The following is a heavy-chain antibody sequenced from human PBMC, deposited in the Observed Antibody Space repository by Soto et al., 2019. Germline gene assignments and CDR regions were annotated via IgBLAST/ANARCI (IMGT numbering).Heavy chain of an antibody. CDR3: ARLAYCGGDCYPEFDY. Sequence: QVQLQESGPGLAKPSQTLSLTCTVSGASISSGGYYWSWIRQQPGKGLEWIGYIYYSGSTYYNPFLMSRVTISGDTSKNQSSLKLSSVTAADTAVYYCARLAYCGGDCYPEFDYWGQGTLVTVSS. CDR2: IYYSGST. J-gene: IGHJ4*02. V-gene: IGHV4-31*03. CDR1: GASISSGGYY. D-gene: IGHD2-21*02.